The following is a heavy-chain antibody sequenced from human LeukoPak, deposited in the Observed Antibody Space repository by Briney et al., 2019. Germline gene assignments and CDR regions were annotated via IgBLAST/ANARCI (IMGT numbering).Heavy chain of an antibody. J-gene: IGHJ4*02. CDR2: ISSSGGST. CDR3: AKEVGAFDY. V-gene: IGHV3-23*01. CDR1: GFTFSSYG. D-gene: IGHD2-2*01. Sequence: GGSLRLSCAASGFTFSSYGMTWVRQAPGKGLEWVSMISSSGGSTYYADSVKGRFTISRDNSKNTLYLQMNSLRAKDTALYYCAKEVGAFDYWGQGTLVTVSS.